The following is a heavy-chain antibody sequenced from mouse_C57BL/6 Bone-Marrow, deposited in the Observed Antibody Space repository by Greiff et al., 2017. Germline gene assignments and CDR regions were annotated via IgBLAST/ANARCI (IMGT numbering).Heavy chain of an antibody. V-gene: IGHV1-76*01. J-gene: IGHJ2*01. CDR2: LYPGSGNT. CDR3: ARGIRFDY. Sequence: QVQLQQSGAELVRPGASVKLSCKASGYTFTDYYINWVKQRPGQGLEWIARLYPGSGNTYYNEKFKGKATLTAEKSSSTAYMQLSSLTSEDSAVYFCARGIRFDYWGQGTTLTVSS. CDR1: GYTFTDYY.